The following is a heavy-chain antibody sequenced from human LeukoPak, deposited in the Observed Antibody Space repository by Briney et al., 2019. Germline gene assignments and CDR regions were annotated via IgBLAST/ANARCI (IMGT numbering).Heavy chain of an antibody. D-gene: IGHD3-16*02. CDR3: ARDSGDYVWGSYRPFDY. V-gene: IGHV3-21*01. Sequence: GGSLRLSCAASGFTFSSYSMNWVRGAPGKGLEWVSSISSSSSYIYYADSVKGRFTISRDNAKNSLYLQMNSLRAEDTAVYYCARDSGDYVWGSYRPFDYWGQGTLVTVSS. J-gene: IGHJ4*02. CDR1: GFTFSSYS. CDR2: ISSSSSYI.